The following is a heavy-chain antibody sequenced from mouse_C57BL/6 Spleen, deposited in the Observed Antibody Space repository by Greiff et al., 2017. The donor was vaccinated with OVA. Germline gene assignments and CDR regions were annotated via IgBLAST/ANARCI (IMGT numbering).Heavy chain of an antibody. V-gene: IGHV2-2*01. CDR3: ARLLKSPINTVGGGDAMDY. D-gene: IGHD1-1*01. Sequence: VKLLQSGPGLVQPSQSLSITCTVSGFSLTSYGVHWVRQSPGKGLEWLGVIWSGGSTDYNAAFISRLSISKDNSKSQVFFKMNSLQADDTAIYYWARLLKSPINTVGGGDAMDYWGQGTSGTVSS. CDR2: IWSGGST. CDR1: GFSLTSYG. J-gene: IGHJ4*01.